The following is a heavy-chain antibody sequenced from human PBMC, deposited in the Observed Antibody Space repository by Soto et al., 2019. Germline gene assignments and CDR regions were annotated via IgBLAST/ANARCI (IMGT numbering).Heavy chain of an antibody. CDR3: ARLDDFWSGYFYY. Sequence: PSETLSLTCTVSGGSISSYYWSWIRQPPGKGLEWIGYIYYSGSTNYNPSLKSRVTISVDTSKNQFSLKLSSVTAADTAVYYCARLDDFWSGYFYYWGQGTLVTVSS. D-gene: IGHD3-3*01. V-gene: IGHV4-59*08. J-gene: IGHJ4*02. CDR2: IYYSGST. CDR1: GGSISSYY.